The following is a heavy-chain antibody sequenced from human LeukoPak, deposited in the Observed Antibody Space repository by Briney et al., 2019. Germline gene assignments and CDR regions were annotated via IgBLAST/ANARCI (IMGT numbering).Heavy chain of an antibody. V-gene: IGHV1-69*13. CDR3: ASVMFYGDYLFDY. Sequence: SVTVSCTASGGTFSSYAISWVRQAPGQGLEWMGGIIPIFGTANYAQKFQGRVTITADESTSTAYMELSSLRSEDTAVYYCASVMFYGDYLFDYWGQGTLVTVSS. D-gene: IGHD4-17*01. CDR2: IIPIFGTA. CDR1: GGTFSSYA. J-gene: IGHJ4*02.